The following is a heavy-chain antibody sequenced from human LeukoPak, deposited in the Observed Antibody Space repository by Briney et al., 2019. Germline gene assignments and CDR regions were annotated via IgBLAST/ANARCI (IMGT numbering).Heavy chain of an antibody. D-gene: IGHD3-9*01. CDR1: GGSISSSSYY. CDR3: ARQHDILTGLSWFDP. J-gene: IGHJ5*02. CDR2: IYYSGST. Sequence: SETLSLTCTVSGGSISSSSYYWGWIRQPPGKGLEWIGSIYYSGSTYYNPSLKSRVTISVDTSKNQFSLKLSSVTAADTAVYYCARQHDILTGLSWFDPWGQGTLVTVSS. V-gene: IGHV4-39*01.